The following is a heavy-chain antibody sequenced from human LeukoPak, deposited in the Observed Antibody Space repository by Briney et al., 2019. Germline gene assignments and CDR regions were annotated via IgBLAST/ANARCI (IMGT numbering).Heavy chain of an antibody. D-gene: IGHD3-22*01. CDR2: ISGSGDAT. Sequence: PGGSLRLSCTASAFTFSSLAMHWVRQAPGKGLEWLSGISGSGDATYYADSVRGRFTVSRDNSKNTLYLQMSSLRAEDTALYFCARALSIGFHYDYRGPGTLVTVYS. V-gene: IGHV3-23*01. CDR1: AFTFSSLA. J-gene: IGHJ4*02. CDR3: ARALSIGFHYDY.